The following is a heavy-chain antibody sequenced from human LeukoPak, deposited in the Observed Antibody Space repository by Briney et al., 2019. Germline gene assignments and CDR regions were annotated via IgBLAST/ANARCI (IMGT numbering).Heavy chain of an antibody. J-gene: IGHJ4*02. D-gene: IGHD2-2*01. CDR3: AKSCRGSSTSLAGAYY. CDR2: ISGSGGST. CDR1: GFTFSSYA. V-gene: IGHV3-23*01. Sequence: HAGGSLRLSCAASGFTFSSYAMSWVRHAPGKGLEWVSAISGSGGSTYYADSVKGRFTISRDNSKNTLYLQMNSLRAEDTAVYYCAKSCRGSSTSLAGAYYWGQGTLVTVSS.